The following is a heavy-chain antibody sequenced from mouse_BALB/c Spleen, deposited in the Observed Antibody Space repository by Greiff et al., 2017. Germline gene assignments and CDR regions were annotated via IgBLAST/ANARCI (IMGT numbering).Heavy chain of an antibody. Sequence: EVMLVESGGGLVKPGGSLKLSCAASGFAFSSYDMSWVRQTPEKRLEWVAYISSGGGSTYYPDTVKGRFTISRDNAKNTLYLQMSSLKSEDTAMYYCARQKNSGYLPFDYWGQGTTLTVSS. CDR3: ARQKNSGYLPFDY. CDR1: GFAFSSYD. J-gene: IGHJ2*01. V-gene: IGHV5-12-1*01. D-gene: IGHD3-1*01. CDR2: ISSGGGST.